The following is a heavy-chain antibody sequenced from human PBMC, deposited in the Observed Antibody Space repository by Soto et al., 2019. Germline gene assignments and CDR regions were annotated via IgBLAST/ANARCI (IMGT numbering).Heavy chain of an antibody. CDR3: ARLYGFSGFDY. V-gene: IGHV4-59*08. J-gene: IGHJ4*02. CDR2: IYYSGST. Sequence: QVQLQESGPGLVKPSETLSLTCTVSGGSISSYYWSWIRQPPGKGLEWIGYIYYSGSTNYNPSLKXRXTXSLXTSKTQFSRKLSSVTAADTAVYYCARLYGFSGFDYWGQGTLVTVSS. CDR1: GGSISSYY. D-gene: IGHD6-25*01.